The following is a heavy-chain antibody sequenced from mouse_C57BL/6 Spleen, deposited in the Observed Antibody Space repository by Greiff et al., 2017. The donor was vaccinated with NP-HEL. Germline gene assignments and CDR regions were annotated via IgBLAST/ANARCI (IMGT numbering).Heavy chain of an antibody. J-gene: IGHJ4*01. CDR1: GYSFTGYF. CDR2: INPYNGDT. V-gene: IGHV1-20*01. CDR3: ARSHYYGSSYYAMDY. Sequence: EVQLQQSGPELVKPGDSVKISCKASGYSFTGYFMNWVMQSHGKSLEWIGRINPYNGDTFYNQKFKGKATLTVDKSSSTAHMELRSLTSEDSAVYYCARSHYYGSSYYAMDYWGQGTSVTVSS. D-gene: IGHD1-1*01.